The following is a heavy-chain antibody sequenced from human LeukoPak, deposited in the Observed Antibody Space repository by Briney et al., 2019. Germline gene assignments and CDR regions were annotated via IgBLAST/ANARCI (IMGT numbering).Heavy chain of an antibody. CDR2: ISYDGNNK. CDR1: GFSFNNYV. J-gene: IGHJ6*03. CDR3: AREPWPGRSHYYYYYMDV. Sequence: GGSLRLSCAASGFSFNNYVMNWVRQAPGKGLEWVAVISYDGNNKYYGNSVKGRFTISRDDSEDTVYLQMNSLGPEDTAVYYCAREPWPGRSHYYYYYMDVWAKGTTVTVSS. V-gene: IGHV3-30*04.